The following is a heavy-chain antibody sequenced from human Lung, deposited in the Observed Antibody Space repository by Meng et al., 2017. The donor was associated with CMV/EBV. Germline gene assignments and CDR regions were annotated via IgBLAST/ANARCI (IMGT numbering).Heavy chain of an antibody. Sequence: ESPKISXAASGLTFSDAWMTWVRQAPGKGLEWVGRIKGKTDGETTDYAAPVKGRFTISRDDSKDMVYLHMNSLKTEDTAVYYCSTRRKFRGVNHFDYWGQGTLVTVSS. V-gene: IGHV3-15*01. CDR2: IKGKTDGETT. D-gene: IGHD3-10*01. CDR1: GLTFSDAW. CDR3: STRRKFRGVNHFDY. J-gene: IGHJ4*02.